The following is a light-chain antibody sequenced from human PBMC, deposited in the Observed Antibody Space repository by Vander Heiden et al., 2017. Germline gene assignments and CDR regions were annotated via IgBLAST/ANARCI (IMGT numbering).Light chain of an antibody. V-gene: IGKV1-39*01. CDR2: VAS. CDR1: QSINNY. Sequence: DIQMTQSPSSLSASVGDRVTITCRASQSINNYLNWYQQKPWKAPKLLIYVASTLQSGVPSRFSGSGYGTDFTLTISSRQPEDFASYYCQHSVNIGRWTFGQGTKVEIK. J-gene: IGKJ1*01. CDR3: QHSVNIGRWT.